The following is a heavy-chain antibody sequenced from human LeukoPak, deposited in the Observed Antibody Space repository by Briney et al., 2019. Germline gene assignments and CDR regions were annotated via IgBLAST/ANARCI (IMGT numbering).Heavy chain of an antibody. V-gene: IGHV1-69*04. CDR3: ARDLGGRGGWFDP. D-gene: IGHD3-16*01. J-gene: IGHJ5*02. Sequence: SVKVSCKASGGTFSSYTISWVRQAPGQGLEWMGRIIPILGIANYAQKFQGRVTITADKSTSTAYMELSSLRSEDTAVYYCARDLGGRGGWFDPWGQGTLVTVPS. CDR2: IIPILGIA. CDR1: GGTFSSYT.